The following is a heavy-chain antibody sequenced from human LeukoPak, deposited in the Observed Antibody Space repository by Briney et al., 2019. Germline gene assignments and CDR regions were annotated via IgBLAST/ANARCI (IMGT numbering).Heavy chain of an antibody. CDR1: GFTFSSHA. CDR3: AKGGSTSRVTTSRVVFGYYYYMDV. V-gene: IGHV3-23*01. CDR2: LSGSGGST. J-gene: IGHJ6*03. D-gene: IGHD4-17*01. Sequence: GGSLRLSCAASGFTFSSHAMGWVRQAPGKGLEWVSSLSGSGGSTYHADSVKGRFSISRDNSKNTLYLQLNSLRAEDTAVYYCAKGGSTSRVTTSRVVFGYYYYMDVWGKGTPVTVSS.